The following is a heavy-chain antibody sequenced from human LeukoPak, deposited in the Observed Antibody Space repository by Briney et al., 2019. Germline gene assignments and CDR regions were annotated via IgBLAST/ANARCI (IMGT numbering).Heavy chain of an antibody. V-gene: IGHV4-4*07. D-gene: IGHD2-15*01. Sequence: SETLSLTCTVSGGPINNYYWSWIRQPAGKGLEWIGRIYTRGSTNYNPSLKSRVTMSVDTSKNQFSLKLSSVAAADTAVYYCARGRYCSADICSGGDAFDIWGQGTMVSVSS. CDR3: ARGRYCSADICSGGDAFDI. CDR2: IYTRGST. J-gene: IGHJ3*02. CDR1: GGPINNYY.